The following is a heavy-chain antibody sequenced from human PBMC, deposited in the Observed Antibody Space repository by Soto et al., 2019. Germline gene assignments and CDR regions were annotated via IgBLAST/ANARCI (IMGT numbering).Heavy chain of an antibody. CDR1: GFTFSDHY. D-gene: IGHD2-2*03. CDR3: ARGFGYCSSTSCYALDY. V-gene: IGHV4-59*08. Sequence: GSLRLSCAASGFTFSDHYMDWVRQPPGKGLEWIGYIYYSGSTNYNPSLKSRVTISVDTSKNQFSLKLSSVTAADTAVYYCARGFGYCSSTSCYALDYWGQGTLVTVS. J-gene: IGHJ4*02. CDR2: IYYSGST.